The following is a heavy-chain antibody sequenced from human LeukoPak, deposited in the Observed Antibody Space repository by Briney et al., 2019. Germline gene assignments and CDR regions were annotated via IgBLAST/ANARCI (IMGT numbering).Heavy chain of an antibody. CDR1: GYTFTGYY. D-gene: IGHD1-20*01. V-gene: IGHV1-2*06. J-gene: IGHJ3*02. CDR2: INPNIGGT. Sequence: ASVKVSCKASGYTFTGYYMHWGRQAPGQGLEWMGRINPNIGGTNYAQKFQGRVTMTRDTSISTAYMELSGLRSDGTAVYYCARGPFVYNWHDGDAFDIWGQGTMVTVSS. CDR3: ARGPFVYNWHDGDAFDI.